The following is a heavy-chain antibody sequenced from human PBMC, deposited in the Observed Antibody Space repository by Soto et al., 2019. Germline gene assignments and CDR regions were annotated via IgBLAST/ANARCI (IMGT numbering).Heavy chain of an antibody. J-gene: IGHJ4*02. CDR2: IYYSGST. Sequence: QLQLQESGPGLVKPSETLSLTCTVSGGSISSSNYYWGWIRQPPGKGLEWIGSIYYSGSTYYNPSLKSRVTISVDTSKNQFSLKLSSVTAADTAVYYCARQGITMVRGVMTTARADYWGQGTLVTVSS. CDR3: ARQGITMVRGVMTTARADY. CDR1: GGSISSSNYY. D-gene: IGHD3-10*01. V-gene: IGHV4-39*01.